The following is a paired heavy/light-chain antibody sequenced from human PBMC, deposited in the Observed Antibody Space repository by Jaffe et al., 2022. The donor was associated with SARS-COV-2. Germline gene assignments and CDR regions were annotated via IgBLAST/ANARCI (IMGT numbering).Light chain of an antibody. CDR3: QQYDNLPPL. CDR1: QDISNY. Sequence: DIQMTQSPSSLSASVGDRVTITCQASQDISNYLNWYQQKPGKAPKLLIYDASNLETGVPSRFSGSGSGTDFTFTISSLQPEDIATYYCQQYDNLPPLFGGGTKVEIK. J-gene: IGKJ4*01. V-gene: IGKV1-33*01. CDR2: DAS.
Heavy chain of an antibody. V-gene: IGHV3-23*01. CDR1: GFTFSSYA. J-gene: IGHJ4*02. Sequence: EVQLLESGGGLVQPGGSLRLSCAASGFTFSSYAMSWVRQAPGKGLEWVSAISGSGGSTYYADSVKGRFTISRDNSKNTLYLQMNSLRAEDTAVYYCAKSPVTGSGWYREPWWGFDYWGQGTLVTVSS. CDR2: ISGSGGST. CDR3: AKSPVTGSGWYREPWWGFDY. D-gene: IGHD6-19*01.